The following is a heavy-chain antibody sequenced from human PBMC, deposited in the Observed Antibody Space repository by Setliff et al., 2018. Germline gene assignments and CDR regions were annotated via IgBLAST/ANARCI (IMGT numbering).Heavy chain of an antibody. CDR3: AKDVGLGSGWSYFDF. V-gene: IGHV3-33*06. D-gene: IGHD6-19*01. Sequence: PGGSLRLSCAASGFTFSGKGMHWVRQAPGKGLEWVAGTWYDGTTKYYADSVKGRFTISRDNSKNTLYLQMNSLRAEDTAVYYCAKDVGLGSGWSYFDFWGQGALVTVSS. CDR2: TWYDGTTK. J-gene: IGHJ4*02. CDR1: GFTFSGKG.